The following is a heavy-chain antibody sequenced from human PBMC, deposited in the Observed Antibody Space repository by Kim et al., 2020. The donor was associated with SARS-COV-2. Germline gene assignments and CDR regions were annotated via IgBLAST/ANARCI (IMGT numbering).Heavy chain of an antibody. V-gene: IGHV1-69*01. Sequence: NYAQKFQGRVTITEDESTSTAYMELSSLRSEDTAVYYCARVIDYYYGMDVWGQGTTVTVSS. J-gene: IGHJ6*02. CDR3: ARVIDYYYGMDV. D-gene: IGHD2-15*01.